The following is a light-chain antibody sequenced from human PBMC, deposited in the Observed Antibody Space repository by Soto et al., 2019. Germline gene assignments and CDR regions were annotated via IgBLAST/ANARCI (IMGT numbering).Light chain of an antibody. J-gene: IGKJ1*01. CDR1: QNINSW. CDR3: QQYDSYSET. V-gene: IGKV1-5*03. CDR2: KAS. Sequence: DIQMTQSPSTLSASVGDRVTITCRASQNINSWLAWYQQKPGKAPKLLIYKASSLESGVPSRFSGSGSGTEFTLTISSLQPDDFATYYCQQYDSYSETFGQGTKVDIK.